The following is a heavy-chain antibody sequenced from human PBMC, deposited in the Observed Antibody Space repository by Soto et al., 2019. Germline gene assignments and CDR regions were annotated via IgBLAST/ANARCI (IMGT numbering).Heavy chain of an antibody. Sequence: GGSLRLSCAASGFTVSSNYMSWVRQAPGKGLEWVSVIYSGGSTYYADSVKGRFTISRDNSKNTLYLQMNSLRAEDTAVYYCAREYFDWLSYRTYDYWGQGTLVTVSS. CDR1: GFTVSSNY. CDR3: AREYFDWLSYRTYDY. J-gene: IGHJ4*02. CDR2: IYSGGST. D-gene: IGHD3-9*01. V-gene: IGHV3-66*01.